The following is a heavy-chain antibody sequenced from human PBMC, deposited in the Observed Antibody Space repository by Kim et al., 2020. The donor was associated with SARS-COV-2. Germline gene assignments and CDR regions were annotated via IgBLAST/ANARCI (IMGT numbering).Heavy chain of an antibody. Sequence: GGSLRLSCTTSGLTFGDYAMSWFRQAPGKGLEWVAFIRSKRYGETTEYAASVKGRFTTARDDSTRIAYLQMNGLKTEDTAVYYCTTGPYYYDSAAYYHDYWGQGTWVTVSS. CDR2: IRSKRYGETT. D-gene: IGHD3-22*01. V-gene: IGHV3-49*03. CDR3: TTGPYYYDSAAYYHDY. J-gene: IGHJ4*02. CDR1: GLTFGDYA.